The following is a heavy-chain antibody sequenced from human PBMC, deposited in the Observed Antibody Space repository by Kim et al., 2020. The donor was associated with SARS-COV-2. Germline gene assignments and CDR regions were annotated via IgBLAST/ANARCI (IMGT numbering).Heavy chain of an antibody. CDR1: GGSISSSSYY. Sequence: SETLSLTCTVSGGSISSSSYYWGWIRQPPGKGLEWIGSIYYSGSTYYNPSLKSRVTISVDTSKNQFSLKLSSVTAADTAVYYCASQNRNSSSWYSLDWNYGMDVWGQGTTVTVSS. V-gene: IGHV4-39*01. D-gene: IGHD6-13*01. CDR3: ASQNRNSSSWYSLDWNYGMDV. J-gene: IGHJ6*02. CDR2: IYYSGST.